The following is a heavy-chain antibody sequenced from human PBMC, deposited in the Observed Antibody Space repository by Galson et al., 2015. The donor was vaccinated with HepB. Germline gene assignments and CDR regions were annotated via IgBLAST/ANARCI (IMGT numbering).Heavy chain of an antibody. J-gene: IGHJ4*02. CDR3: VKGDGDNFFDF. D-gene: IGHD1-1*01. V-gene: IGHV3-23*01. Sequence: SLRLSCAASGFTFSSYAMGWVRQAPGKGLEWVSVTSGRGSRTYYGDSVKGRFIILRDNSKNTLYLQMNSLRAEDTAIYYCVKGDGDNFFDFWGQGTLVTVAS. CDR1: GFTFSSYA. CDR2: TSGRGSRT.